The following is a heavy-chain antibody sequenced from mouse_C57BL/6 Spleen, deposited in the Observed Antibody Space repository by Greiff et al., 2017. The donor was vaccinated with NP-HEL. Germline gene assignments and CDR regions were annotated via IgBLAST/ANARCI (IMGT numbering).Heavy chain of an antibody. CDR1: GYTFTSYW. CDR3: ARRGGYDYEDFDY. Sequence: QVQLQQPGAELVRPGSSVKLSCKASGYTFTSYWMHWVKQRPIQGLEWIGNIDPSDSETHYNQKFKDKATLTVDKSSSTAYMQLSSLTSEDSAVYYCARRGGYDYEDFDYWGQGTTLTVSS. J-gene: IGHJ2*01. V-gene: IGHV1-52*01. D-gene: IGHD2-4*01. CDR2: IDPSDSET.